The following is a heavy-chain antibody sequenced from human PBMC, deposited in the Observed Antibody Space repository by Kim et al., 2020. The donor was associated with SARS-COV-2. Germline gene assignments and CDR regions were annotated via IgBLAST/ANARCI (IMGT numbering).Heavy chain of an antibody. V-gene: IGHV3-30-3*01. D-gene: IGHD2-2*01. CDR3: ARDDHDCSSTSCYEDYYYYGMDV. CDR1: GFTFSSYA. Sequence: GGSLRLSCAASGFTFSSYAMHWVRQAPGKGLEWVAVISYDGSNKYYADSVKGRFTISRDNSKNTLYLQMNSLRAEDTAVYYCARDDHDCSSTSCYEDYYYYGMDVWGQGTTVTVSS. J-gene: IGHJ6*02. CDR2: ISYDGSNK.